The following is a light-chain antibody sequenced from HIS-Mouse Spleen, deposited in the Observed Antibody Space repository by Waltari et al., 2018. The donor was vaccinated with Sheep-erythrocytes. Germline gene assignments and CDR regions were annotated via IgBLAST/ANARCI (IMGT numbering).Light chain of an antibody. CDR3: CSYAGSYNHV. V-gene: IGLV3-1*01. CDR1: KLGDKY. J-gene: IGLJ1*01. Sequence: SYELTQPPSVSVSPGHTASITCSGDKLGDKYACWYQQKPGQSPVLVIYQDSKRPSGIPERFSGSKSGNTASLTISGLQAEDEADYYCCSYAGSYNHVFATGTKVTVL. CDR2: QDS.